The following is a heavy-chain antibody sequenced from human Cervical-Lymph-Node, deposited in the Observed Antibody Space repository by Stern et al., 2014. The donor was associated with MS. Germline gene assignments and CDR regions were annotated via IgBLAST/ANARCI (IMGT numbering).Heavy chain of an antibody. Sequence: VQLVESGGGVVQPGKSLRLSCAASGFTFSDYGMLWVRQAPGKGLEWVAIISHDGTTEYYADSVKGRFKISRDNSKNTLYVHMSSLRAEDTAVYYCAKDPQRRLVPAAIHYWGQGTLVTVSS. CDR1: GFTFSDYG. CDR3: AKDPQRRLVPAAIHY. V-gene: IGHV3-30*18. J-gene: IGHJ4*02. D-gene: IGHD2-2*02. CDR2: ISHDGTTE.